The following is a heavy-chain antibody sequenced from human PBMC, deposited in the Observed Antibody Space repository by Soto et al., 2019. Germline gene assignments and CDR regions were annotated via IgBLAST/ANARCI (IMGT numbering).Heavy chain of an antibody. V-gene: IGHV3-30*18. Sequence: PGGSLRLSCAASGFTFSSYGMHWVRQAPGKGLEWVAVISYDGSNKYYADSVKGRFTISRDNSKNTLYLQMNSLRAEDTAVYYCAKDYLGYCSGGSCWLDPWGQGTLVTVYS. J-gene: IGHJ5*02. CDR1: GFTFSSYG. CDR3: AKDYLGYCSGGSCWLDP. D-gene: IGHD2-15*01. CDR2: ISYDGSNK.